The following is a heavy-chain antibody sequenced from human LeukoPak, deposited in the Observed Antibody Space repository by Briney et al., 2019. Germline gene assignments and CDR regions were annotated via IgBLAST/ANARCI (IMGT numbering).Heavy chain of an antibody. CDR2: ITSGGDYI. D-gene: IGHD3-9*01. V-gene: IGHV3-21*01. Sequence: GGSLRLSCVGSGFTFSSYAMNWVRQAPGKGLEWVSSITSGGDYIYYADSVKGRFTTSRDNAKNSLSLQLNSLRVEDTAVYYCARGHYDVLAASYKWTPDYWGQGTLVTVSS. J-gene: IGHJ4*02. CDR1: GFTFSSYA. CDR3: ARGHYDVLAASYKWTPDY.